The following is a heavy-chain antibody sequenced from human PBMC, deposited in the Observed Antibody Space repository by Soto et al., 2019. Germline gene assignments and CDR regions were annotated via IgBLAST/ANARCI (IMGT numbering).Heavy chain of an antibody. V-gene: IGHV3-30*03. D-gene: IGHD6-13*01. CDR2: ISYDGRNK. J-gene: IGHJ4*02. Sequence: PAWCLRISCAASGFTFSSYGIHWVRHAPGKVLEWVAVISYDGRNKYYAAPVKGRFTISRNNPKNTLYLKMNSLRAEDTAVYYCAILPGIASSFDYWGQGTLVPVSS. CDR1: GFTFSSYG. CDR3: AILPGIASSFDY.